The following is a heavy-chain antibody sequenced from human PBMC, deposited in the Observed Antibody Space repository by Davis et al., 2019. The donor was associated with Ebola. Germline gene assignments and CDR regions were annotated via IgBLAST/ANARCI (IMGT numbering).Heavy chain of an antibody. CDR1: GYTFTGYY. Sequence: ASVKVSCKASGYTFTGYYMHWVRQAPGQGLEWMGIINPSGGSTSYAQKFQGRVTMTRDTSTSTVYMELRSLRSDDTAVYYCARDLEWLSALYYYGMDVWGQGTTVTVSS. V-gene: IGHV1-46*01. D-gene: IGHD3-3*01. CDR3: ARDLEWLSALYYYGMDV. J-gene: IGHJ6*02. CDR2: INPSGGST.